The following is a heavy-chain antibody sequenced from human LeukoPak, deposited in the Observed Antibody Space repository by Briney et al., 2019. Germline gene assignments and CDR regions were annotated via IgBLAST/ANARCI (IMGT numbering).Heavy chain of an antibody. Sequence: ASVKVSCKASGYTFTSYDINWVRQATGQGLEWMGWVNPNSANTAYAQKLQGRVTMTRNTSISTAYMELSSLRSEDTAVYYCARGMATISGDPPPDYWGQGTLVTVSS. CDR1: GYTFTSYD. J-gene: IGHJ4*02. D-gene: IGHD5-24*01. CDR2: VNPNSANT. CDR3: ARGMATISGDPPPDY. V-gene: IGHV1-8*01.